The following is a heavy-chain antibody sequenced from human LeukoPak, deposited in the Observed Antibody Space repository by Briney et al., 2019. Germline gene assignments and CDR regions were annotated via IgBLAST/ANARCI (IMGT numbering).Heavy chain of an antibody. J-gene: IGHJ5*02. D-gene: IGHD4-17*01. V-gene: IGHV3-21*01. Sequence: GGSLRLSCAASGFTLSSYSMNWVRQAPGKGLEWVSSISSSSSYIYYADSVKGRFTISRDNAKNSLYLQMNSLRAEDTAVYYCARGDYGDYLNWFDPWGQGTLVTVSS. CDR2: ISSSSSYI. CDR3: ARGDYGDYLNWFDP. CDR1: GFTLSSYS.